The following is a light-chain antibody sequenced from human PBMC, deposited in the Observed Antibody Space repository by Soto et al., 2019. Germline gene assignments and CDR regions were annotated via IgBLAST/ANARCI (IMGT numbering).Light chain of an antibody. V-gene: IGLV2-14*01. J-gene: IGLJ1*01. CDR3: SAYTTTSTPI. Sequence: QSALTQPVSVSGSPGQSVTISCTGTSSDVGGYDYVSWYQQHPGTAPKLMLYEVNNRPSGVSNRFSGSKSGNTASLIISGLQTEDEADYYCSAYTTTSTPIFGTGTKVTVL. CDR2: EVN. CDR1: SSDVGGYDY.